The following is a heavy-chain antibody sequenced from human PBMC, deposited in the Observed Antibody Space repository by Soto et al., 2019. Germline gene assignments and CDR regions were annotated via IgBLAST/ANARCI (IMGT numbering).Heavy chain of an antibody. Sequence: QITLEETGPTLVKPTQTLTLTCTFSGFSLTTGRVGVCWIRQPPGQALEWLAVIHLNDDNHYSPSLKSRLTIPQDTSKNQVVLTLTNMDPVDTATYYCTHRLVGSGQGYWGQGTLVTVS. CDR3: THRLVGSGQGY. CDR2: IHLNDDN. CDR1: GFSLTTGRVG. D-gene: IGHD2-15*01. J-gene: IGHJ4*02. V-gene: IGHV2-5*01.